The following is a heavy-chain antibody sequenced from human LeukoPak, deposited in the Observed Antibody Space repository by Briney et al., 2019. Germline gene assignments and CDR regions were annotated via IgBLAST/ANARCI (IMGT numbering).Heavy chain of an antibody. V-gene: IGHV3-33*06. J-gene: IGHJ4*02. CDR3: AKVLVLVSANRYYFDY. CDR1: GFTFRSYG. CDR2: IWYDGSNI. Sequence: GGSLRLSCAASGFTFRSYGMHWVRQAPDKGLEWVAVIWYDGSNIQYGDSVKGRFTISRDNFENTLYLQMNNLRAEDTAVYYCAKVLVLVSANRYYFDYWGQGTLVTVSS. D-gene: IGHD2-15*01.